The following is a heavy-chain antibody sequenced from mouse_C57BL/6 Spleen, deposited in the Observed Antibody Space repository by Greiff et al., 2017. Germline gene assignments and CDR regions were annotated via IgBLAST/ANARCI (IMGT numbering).Heavy chain of an antibody. CDR2: IDPETGGT. Sequence: VKLMESGAELVRPGASVTLSCKASGYTFTDYEMHWVKQTPVHGLEWIGAIDPETGGTAYNQKFKGKAILTADKSSSTAYMGLRSLTSEDSAVYYCTRSEVSSGSSPYWYFDVWGTGTTVTVSS. CDR3: TRSEVSSGSSPYWYFDV. V-gene: IGHV1-15*01. CDR1: GYTFTDYE. J-gene: IGHJ1*03. D-gene: IGHD1-1*01.